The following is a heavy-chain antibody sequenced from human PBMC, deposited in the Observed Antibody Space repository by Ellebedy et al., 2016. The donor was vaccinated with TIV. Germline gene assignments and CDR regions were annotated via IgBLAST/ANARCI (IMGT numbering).Heavy chain of an antibody. J-gene: IGHJ6*03. CDR1: SGSFTSGGYS. D-gene: IGHD6-25*01. V-gene: IGHV4-30-2*01. Sequence: SETLSLXXDVSSGSFTSGGYSWTWIRQTPGKGLEWIGHMHNRGRTYYNPSLKSRVTMSVDRSKNQFSLRVTSVTAADTAVYYCARVAGPDGFYYYMDVWGRGTTVTVSS. CDR2: MHNRGRT. CDR3: ARVAGPDGFYYYMDV.